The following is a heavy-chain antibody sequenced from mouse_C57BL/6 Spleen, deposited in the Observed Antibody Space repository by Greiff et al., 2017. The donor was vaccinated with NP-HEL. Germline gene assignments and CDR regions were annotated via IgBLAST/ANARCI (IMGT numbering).Heavy chain of an antibody. V-gene: IGHV1-55*01. Sequence: VQLQQPGAELVKPGASVKMSCKASGYTFTSYWITWVKQRPGQGLEWIGDIYPGSGSTNYNEKFKSKATLTVDTSSSTAYMQLSSLTSEDSAVYYCARTSYYSNAGDYWGQGTTLTVSS. CDR2: IYPGSGST. J-gene: IGHJ2*01. D-gene: IGHD2-5*01. CDR1: GYTFTSYW. CDR3: ARTSYYSNAGDY.